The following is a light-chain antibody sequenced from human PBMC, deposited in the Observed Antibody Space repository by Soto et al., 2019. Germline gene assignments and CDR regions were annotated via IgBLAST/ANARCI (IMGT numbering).Light chain of an antibody. CDR3: QQYDSYPYT. CDR1: QSISGW. CDR2: DAS. V-gene: IGKV1-5*01. Sequence: DIQMTQSPSTLSASVGDRVTITCRASQSISGWLAWYQQKPGKAPNLLIYDASSMESAVTSRFSGSGSGTEFTLTISSLQPDDFATDYCQQYDSYPYTFGQGTKLEIK. J-gene: IGKJ2*01.